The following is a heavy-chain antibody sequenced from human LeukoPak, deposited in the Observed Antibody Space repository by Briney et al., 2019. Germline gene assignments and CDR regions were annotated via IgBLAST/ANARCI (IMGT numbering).Heavy chain of an antibody. CDR2: IYYTGST. CDR3: ARGGNFYRGHYFDY. CDR1: GGSISEYY. J-gene: IGHJ4*02. Sequence: PSETLSLTCTVSGGSISEYYWYWIRQPPGKGLEWIGYIYYTGSTKYHPSHKSRLTISVDTSKNQFSLRLTSVTAADTAVYYCARGGNFYRGHYFDYWGQGALVTVSS. V-gene: IGHV4-59*01. D-gene: IGHD1-26*01.